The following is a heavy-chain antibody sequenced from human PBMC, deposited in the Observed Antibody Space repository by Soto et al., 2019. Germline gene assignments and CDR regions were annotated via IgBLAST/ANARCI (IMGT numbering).Heavy chain of an antibody. CDR3: ARDGVVTPSLYYYYGMDV. V-gene: IGHV1-18*04. J-gene: IGHJ6*02. Sequence: GASVKVSCKASGYTFTSYYMHWVRQAPGQGLEWMGRTSANNGNTNYAQKLQGRVTMTTDTSTRTAYMELRSLRSDDTAVYFCARDGVVTPSLYYYYGMDVWGQGTTVTVSS. CDR1: GYTFTSYY. D-gene: IGHD3-3*01. CDR2: TSANNGNT.